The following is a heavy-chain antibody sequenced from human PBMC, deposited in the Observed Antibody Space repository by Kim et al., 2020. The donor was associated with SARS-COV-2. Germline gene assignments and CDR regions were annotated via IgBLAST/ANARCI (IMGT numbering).Heavy chain of an antibody. CDR2: ISSSLTTI. J-gene: IGHJ4*02. V-gene: IGHV3-48*02. D-gene: IGHD2-15*01. CDR1: GFTFRYFS. CDR3: AREENVVAGYLPYYFDY. Sequence: GGSLRLSCAASGFTFRYFSMNWVRQAPGKGLEWLSYISSSLTTIYYAESVKGRFTISRDDAKNSLYLQMNSLRDEDTAVYYCAREENVVAGYLPYYFDYWGQGILVTVSS.